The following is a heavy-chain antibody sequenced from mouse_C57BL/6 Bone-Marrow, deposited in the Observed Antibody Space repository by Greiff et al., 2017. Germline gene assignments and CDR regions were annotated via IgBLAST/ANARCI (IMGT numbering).Heavy chain of an antibody. CDR3: ARDYDSSYWYFDV. D-gene: IGHD1-1*01. Sequence: QVQLQQSGPELVKPGASVKLSCTASGYTFTSYAINWVQQSPGQGLEWIGRIYPRDGSTKYNEKFKGKVTLTVDTSSSTAYMELHSLTSEDSAVYCCARDYDSSYWYFDVWGTGTTVTVSS. J-gene: IGHJ1*03. V-gene: IGHV1-85*01. CDR1: GYTFTSYA. CDR2: IYPRDGST.